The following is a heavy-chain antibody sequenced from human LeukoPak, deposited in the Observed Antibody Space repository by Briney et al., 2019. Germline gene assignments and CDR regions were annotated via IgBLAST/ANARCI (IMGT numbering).Heavy chain of an antibody. Sequence: GGSLRLSCAASGFTFSDHYMDWVRQAPGKGLEWVGRITNKPKSYNTEYAASVKGRFTISRDNAENTLYLQMNSLRVEDTGVYYCARDKPLCDGDCYPLDYWGQGTLVTVSS. CDR2: ITNKPKSYNT. CDR1: GFTFSDHY. CDR3: ARDKPLCDGDCYPLDY. V-gene: IGHV3-72*01. J-gene: IGHJ4*02. D-gene: IGHD2-21*02.